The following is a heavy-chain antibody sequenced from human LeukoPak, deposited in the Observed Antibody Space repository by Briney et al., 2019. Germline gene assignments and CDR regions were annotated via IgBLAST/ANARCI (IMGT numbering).Heavy chain of an antibody. CDR2: ISSSGSTI. CDR1: GFTFRTYA. J-gene: IGHJ4*02. Sequence: GRSLRLSCAASGFTFRTYAMHWVRQAPGKGLEWVSYISSSGSTIYYADSVKGRFTISRDNAKNSLYLQMNSLRAEDTAVYYCARVHSSSWYYDYWGQGTLVTVSS. CDR3: ARVHSSSWYYDY. V-gene: IGHV3-48*04. D-gene: IGHD6-13*01.